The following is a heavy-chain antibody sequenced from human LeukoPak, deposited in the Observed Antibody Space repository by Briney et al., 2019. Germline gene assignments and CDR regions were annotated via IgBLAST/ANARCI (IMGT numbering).Heavy chain of an antibody. CDR1: GFAFSSYW. CDR3: AKEIYYYDSTFQREHYFDY. V-gene: IGHV3-7*03. CDR2: IKQDGGEK. J-gene: IGHJ4*02. Sequence: PGGSLRLSCTASGFAFSSYWMSWVREAPGKGLEWVANIKQDGGEKYYVDSVKGRFTISRDNAENSLYLQMNSLRAEDTAVYYCAKEIYYYDSTFQREHYFDYWGQGTLVTVSS. D-gene: IGHD3-22*01.